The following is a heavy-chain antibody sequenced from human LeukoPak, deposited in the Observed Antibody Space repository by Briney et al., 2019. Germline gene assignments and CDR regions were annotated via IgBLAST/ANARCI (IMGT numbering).Heavy chain of an antibody. CDR2: IKQDGSEK. Sequence: GGSLRLSCEASGFTFSSYWMSWVRQAPGKGLEWVANIKQDGSEKYYVGSVKGRFTISRDNAKNSLYLQMNSLRAEDTALYYCARGYRDYWGQGTLVTVSS. CDR3: ARGYRDY. J-gene: IGHJ4*02. D-gene: IGHD1-14*01. V-gene: IGHV3-7*01. CDR1: GFTFSSYW.